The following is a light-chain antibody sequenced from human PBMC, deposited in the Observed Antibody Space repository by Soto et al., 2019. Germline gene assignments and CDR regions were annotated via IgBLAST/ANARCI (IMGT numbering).Light chain of an antibody. V-gene: IGLV2-14*01. Sequence: QSALTQPASVSGSPGQSITISCTGTSSDDGGYNYVSWYQHHPGKAPKLMIYEVSSRPSGVSNRFFGSKSGNTASLTISGLQTEDEADYFCSSYRTKSSVVFGGGTKVTVL. CDR2: EVS. CDR3: SSYRTKSSVV. J-gene: IGLJ2*01. CDR1: SSDDGGYNY.